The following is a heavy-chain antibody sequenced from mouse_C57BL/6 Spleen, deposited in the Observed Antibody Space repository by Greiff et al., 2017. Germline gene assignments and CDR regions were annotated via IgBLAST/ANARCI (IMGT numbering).Heavy chain of an antibody. Sequence: EVQLQQSGPGLVKPSQSLSLTCSVTGYSITSGYYWNWIRQFPGNKLEWMGYISYDGSNNYNPSLKNRISITRDTSKNQFFLKLNSVTTEDTATYYCARDYDYDVGAYWGQGTLVTVSA. D-gene: IGHD2-4*01. CDR3: ARDYDYDVGAY. J-gene: IGHJ3*01. V-gene: IGHV3-6*01. CDR1: GYSITSGYY. CDR2: ISYDGSN.